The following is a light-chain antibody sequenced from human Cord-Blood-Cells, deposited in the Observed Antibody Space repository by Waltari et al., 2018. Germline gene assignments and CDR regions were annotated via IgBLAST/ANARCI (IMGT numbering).Light chain of an antibody. J-gene: IGLJ1*01. CDR2: SNN. CDR1: SPNIRSNT. V-gene: IGLV1-44*01. CDR3: AAWDDSLNGYV. Sequence: QSVLTQPPSASGTPGQRVTISCSGSSPNIRSNTVNWYQPLPGTAPKLLIYSNNQRPSGVPDRFSGSKSGTSASLAISGLQSEDEADYYCAAWDDSLNGYVFGTGTKVTVL.